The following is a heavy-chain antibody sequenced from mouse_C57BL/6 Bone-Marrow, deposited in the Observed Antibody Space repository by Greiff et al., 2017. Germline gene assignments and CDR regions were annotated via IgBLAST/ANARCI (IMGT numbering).Heavy chain of an antibody. CDR2: INPGCGGT. Sequence: VQLQQSGPELVRPGTSVKVSCKASGYAFTNYLIEWVKQRPGQGLEWIGVINPGCGGTNYNEKFKGKATLTADKSSNTAYMQLSSLTSEDSAVYFCATRKGAHGAMDYWGQGTSVTVSS. V-gene: IGHV1-54*01. CDR3: ATRKGAHGAMDY. J-gene: IGHJ4*01. CDR1: GYAFTNYL.